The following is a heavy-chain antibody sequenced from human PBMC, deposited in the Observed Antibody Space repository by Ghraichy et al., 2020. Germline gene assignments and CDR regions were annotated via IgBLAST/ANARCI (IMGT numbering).Heavy chain of an antibody. CDR3: ARVKRSGHFWSGYRRSYYYYMDV. V-gene: IGHV4-34*01. CDR1: GGSFSGYY. CDR2: INHSGST. Sequence: SETLSLTCAVYGGSFSGYYWSWIRQPPGKGLEWIGEINHSGSTNYNPSLKSRVTISVDTSKNQFSLKLSSVTAADTAVYYCARVKRSGHFWSGYRRSYYYYMDVWGKGTTVTVSS. D-gene: IGHD3-3*02. J-gene: IGHJ6*03.